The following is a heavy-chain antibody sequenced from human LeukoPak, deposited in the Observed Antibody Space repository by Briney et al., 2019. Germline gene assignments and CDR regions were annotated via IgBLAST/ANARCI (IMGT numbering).Heavy chain of an antibody. D-gene: IGHD6-13*01. V-gene: IGHV3-30*02. CDR2: IRYDGGNQ. CDR3: AKDLRSRIAAAGAPDY. CDR1: GFTLSSYG. Sequence: GGSLRLSCAASGFTLSSYGMHWARQTPGKGLECVAFIRYDGGNQYYTDSVKGRFTISRDNSKNTIYLQMNSLRAEDTAVYYCAKDLRSRIAAAGAPDYWGQGTLVTVSS. J-gene: IGHJ4*02.